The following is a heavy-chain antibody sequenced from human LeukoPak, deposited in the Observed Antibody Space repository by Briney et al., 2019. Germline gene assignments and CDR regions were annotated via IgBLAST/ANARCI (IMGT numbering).Heavy chain of an antibody. J-gene: IGHJ4*02. CDR1: GYTFTSYD. Sequence: GASVKVSCKASGYTFTSYDINWVRQATGQGLEWMGWMNPNSGNTGYAQKFQGRVTITRNTSISTAYMELSSLRSEDTAVYYCARTNAWSNALPIFDYWGQGTLITVSS. V-gene: IGHV1-8*03. D-gene: IGHD2-15*01. CDR3: ARTNAWSNALPIFDY. CDR2: MNPNSGNT.